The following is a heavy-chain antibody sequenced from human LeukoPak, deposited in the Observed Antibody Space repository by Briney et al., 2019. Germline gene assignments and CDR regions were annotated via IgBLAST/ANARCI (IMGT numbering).Heavy chain of an antibody. V-gene: IGHV3-7*01. CDR3: ARDGWSPDY. CDR1: GFTFSRYW. Sequence: GGSLRLSCAASGFTFSRYWMSWVRQAPGKGLEWVANIKQDGSEKYYVDSVKDRFTISRDNAKNSLYLQMNSLRAEDTAVYYCARDGWSPDYWGQGTLVAVSS. CDR2: IKQDGSEK. J-gene: IGHJ4*02.